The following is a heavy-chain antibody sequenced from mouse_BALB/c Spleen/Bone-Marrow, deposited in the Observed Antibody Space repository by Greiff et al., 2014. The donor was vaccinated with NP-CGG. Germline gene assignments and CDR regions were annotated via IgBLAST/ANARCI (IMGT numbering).Heavy chain of an antibody. CDR1: GFNIKDTY. Sequence: VQLQQSGAELVKPGASVKLSCTASGFNIKDTYMHWVKQGPEQGLEWIGRIDPANGNTKYDPKFQGKATITADTSSNTAYLQLSSLTSEDTAVYYCASYYYGSSGFAYWGQGTLATVSA. V-gene: IGHV14-3*02. CDR2: IDPANGNT. CDR3: ASYYYGSSGFAY. D-gene: IGHD1-1*01. J-gene: IGHJ3*01.